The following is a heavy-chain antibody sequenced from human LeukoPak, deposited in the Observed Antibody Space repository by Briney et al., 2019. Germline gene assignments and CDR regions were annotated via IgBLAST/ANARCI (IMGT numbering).Heavy chain of an antibody. Sequence: ASVKVSCKASGYTFTGYYMHWVRQAPGQGFEWMGWINPNSGGTNYAQKFQGRVTMTRDTSISTAYMELSRLRSDDTAVYYGARSSSSWYPDDYWGQGTLVTVSS. CDR1: GYTFTGYY. CDR3: ARSSSSWYPDDY. J-gene: IGHJ4*02. D-gene: IGHD6-13*01. CDR2: INPNSGGT. V-gene: IGHV1-2*02.